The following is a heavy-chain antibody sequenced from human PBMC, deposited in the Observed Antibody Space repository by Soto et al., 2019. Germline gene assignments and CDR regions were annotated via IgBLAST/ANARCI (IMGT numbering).Heavy chain of an antibody. CDR3: ARDRASRATIAAAGRHDDTLPNWFDP. J-gene: IGHJ5*02. CDR2: IYYSGST. Sequence: PSETLSLTCTVSGGSVSSGSYYWSWIRQPPGKGLEWIGYIYYSGSTNYNPSLKSRVTISVDTSKNQFSLKLSSVTAADTAVYYCARDRASRATIAAAGRHDDTLPNWFDPWGQGTLVTVSS. D-gene: IGHD6-13*01. V-gene: IGHV4-61*01. CDR1: GGSVSSGSYY.